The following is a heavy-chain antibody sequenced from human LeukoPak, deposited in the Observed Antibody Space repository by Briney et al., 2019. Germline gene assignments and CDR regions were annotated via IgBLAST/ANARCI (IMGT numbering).Heavy chain of an antibody. Sequence: GASVKVSCKASGYTFTSYDINWVRQATGQGLEWMGWMNPNSGNTGYAQKFQGRVTITRNTSISTAYMELSSLRSEDTAAYYCARDNDYGDYTFDYWGQGTLVTVSS. J-gene: IGHJ4*02. V-gene: IGHV1-8*03. D-gene: IGHD4-17*01. CDR3: ARDNDYGDYTFDY. CDR2: MNPNSGNT. CDR1: GYTFTSYD.